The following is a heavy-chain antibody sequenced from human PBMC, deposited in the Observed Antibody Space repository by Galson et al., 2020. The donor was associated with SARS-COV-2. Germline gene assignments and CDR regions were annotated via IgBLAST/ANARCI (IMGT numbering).Heavy chain of an antibody. Sequence: GGSQRLSCAASGFTFNNYALHWVRQAPGKRLEWLAVISYEGSKNYHADSLRGRFTISRDSSPNSLYLQMSSLTAEDSAIYYCGKIKTVVRFGEGRAAIDAWCQGTRVTVTS. D-gene: IGHD3-10*01. J-gene: IGHJ5*02. V-gene: IGHV3-30*18. CDR1: GFTFNNYA. CDR2: ISYEGSKN. CDR3: GKIKTVVRFGEGRAAIDA.